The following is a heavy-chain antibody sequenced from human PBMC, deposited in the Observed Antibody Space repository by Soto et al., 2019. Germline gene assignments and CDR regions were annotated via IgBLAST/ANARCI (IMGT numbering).Heavy chain of an antibody. CDR1: GFTFSSYG. CDR3: AKDRCSSTSCYYYYYGMDV. V-gene: IGHV3-30*18. D-gene: IGHD2-2*01. Sequence: GGSLRLSCAASGFTFSSYGMHWVRQAPGKGLEWVAVISYDGSNKYYADSVKGRFTISRDNSKNTLYLQMNSLRAEDTAVYYCAKDRCSSTSCYYYYYGMDVWGQGTTVTVSS. CDR2: ISYDGSNK. J-gene: IGHJ6*02.